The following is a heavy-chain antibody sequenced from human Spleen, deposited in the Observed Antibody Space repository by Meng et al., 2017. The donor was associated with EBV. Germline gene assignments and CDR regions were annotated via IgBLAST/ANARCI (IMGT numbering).Heavy chain of an antibody. Sequence: GPGLVKPSETRSLICTVSGASIDGRGYYWGWIRQSPGKGLEWIGSIFYTGNTFYNASLKSRITISLDASKKHFSLNLRSVTAADTAVYYCARGFEYYDTLTGYAVSNWFDPWGQGTLVTVSS. D-gene: IGHD3-9*01. CDR1: GASIDGRGYY. J-gene: IGHJ5*02. CDR3: ARGFEYYDTLTGYAVSNWFDP. V-gene: IGHV4-39*07. CDR2: IFYTGNT.